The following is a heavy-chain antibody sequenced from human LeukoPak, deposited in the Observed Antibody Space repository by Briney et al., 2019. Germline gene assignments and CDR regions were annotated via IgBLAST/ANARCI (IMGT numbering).Heavy chain of an antibody. CDR2: IDSGGSNT. V-gene: IGHV3-74*01. CDR1: GFTFSSHG. J-gene: IGHJ4*02. CDR3: TRVGREYSSSSPPDY. D-gene: IGHD6-6*01. Sequence: GGSLRLSCAASGFTFSSHGMNWVRQGPGKGLVWVSRIDSGGSNTLYADSVRGRFTISRDNAKNTLYLQMNSLRVEDTAMYYCTRVGREYSSSSPPDYWGQGTLVTVSS.